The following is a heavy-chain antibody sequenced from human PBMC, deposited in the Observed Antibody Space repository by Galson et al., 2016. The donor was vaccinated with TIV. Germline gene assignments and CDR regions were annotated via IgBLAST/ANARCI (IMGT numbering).Heavy chain of an antibody. CDR2: INSDGSTI. V-gene: IGHV3-74*01. CDR3: ARTHDIALSPFDI. J-gene: IGHJ3*02. CDR1: GFTFDDYV. Sequence: SLRLSCAGSGFTFDDYVMHWVRQAPGKGLVWVSRINSDGSTISYVDSVKGRLTISRDNAKNTLYLQMNSLRAEDTALYYCARTHDIALSPFDIWGQGTMVAVSS. D-gene: IGHD5-12*01.